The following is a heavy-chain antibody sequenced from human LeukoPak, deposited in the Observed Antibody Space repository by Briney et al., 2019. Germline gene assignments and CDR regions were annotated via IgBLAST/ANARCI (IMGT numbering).Heavy chain of an antibody. CDR1: GHSFTSYW. CDR3: ARRGYYYYGMDV. V-gene: IGHV5-10-1*01. CDR2: IDPSDSYT. Sequence: GESLKISCKDSGHSFTSYWISWVRQMPGKGLEWMGRIDPSDSYTNYSPSFQGHVTISVDKSISTAYLQWTSLKSSDSAVYYCARRGYYYYGMDVWGQGTTVTVSS. D-gene: IGHD3-10*01. J-gene: IGHJ6*02.